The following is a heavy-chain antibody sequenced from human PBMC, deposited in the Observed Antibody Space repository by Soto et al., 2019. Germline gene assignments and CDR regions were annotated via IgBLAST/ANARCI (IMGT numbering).Heavy chain of an antibody. CDR2: IYYSGST. J-gene: IGHJ4*02. CDR1: GCSFSRYC. CDR3: ARGRGSSYDY. Sequence: SESLTLSCDVYGCSFSRYCWSWIRQPPGKGLEWIGYIYYSGSTNYNPSLKSRVTISVDTSKNQFSLKLSSVTAADTAVYYCARGRGSSYDYWGQGTLVTVS. V-gene: IGHV4-59*01. D-gene: IGHD6-6*01.